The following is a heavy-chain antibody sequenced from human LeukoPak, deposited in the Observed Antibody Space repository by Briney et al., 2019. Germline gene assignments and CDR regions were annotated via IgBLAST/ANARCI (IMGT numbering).Heavy chain of an antibody. Sequence: GGSLRLSCAASGFTLSDHYMSWIRQAPGKGPEWVSYITTGGRTMYYADSVRGRFTISGDNAKNSLYLQMNSLRADDTAVYFCARIHRSNWFDPWGQGTLVTVSS. CDR2: ITTGGRTM. CDR1: GFTLSDHY. D-gene: IGHD5-18*01. CDR3: ARIHRSNWFDP. V-gene: IGHV3-11*01. J-gene: IGHJ5*02.